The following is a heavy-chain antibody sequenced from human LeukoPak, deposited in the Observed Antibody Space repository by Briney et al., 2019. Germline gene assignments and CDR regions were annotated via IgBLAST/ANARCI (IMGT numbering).Heavy chain of an antibody. CDR2: ISPSASTI. V-gene: IGHV3-11*04. D-gene: IGHD3-9*01. J-gene: IGHJ4*02. CDR1: GFTFSDYY. Sequence: KSGGSLRLSCAASGFTFSDYYMSWVRQAPGKWLELGSYISPSASTIYYTYSVRGRFTISRDNAKNSLYLQMNSLRAEDTAVYYCARELRIGLTGHDGYWGQGTLVTVSS. CDR3: ARELRIGLTGHDGY.